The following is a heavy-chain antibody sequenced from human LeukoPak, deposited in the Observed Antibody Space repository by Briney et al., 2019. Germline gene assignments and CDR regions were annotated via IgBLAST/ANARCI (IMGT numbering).Heavy chain of an antibody. J-gene: IGHJ5*02. D-gene: IGHD3-10*01. Sequence: SETLSLTCAVSGGSISSSNWWSWVREPPGKGLEWIGESDHSVGTNYNSSLKSRVTISVDTSKNQFSLKLSSVTAADTAFYYCARGHDYYYSGRQSWFDPWGQGTLVTVSS. CDR3: ARGHDYYYSGRQSWFDP. V-gene: IGHV4-4*02. CDR2: SDHSVGT. CDR1: GGSISSSNW.